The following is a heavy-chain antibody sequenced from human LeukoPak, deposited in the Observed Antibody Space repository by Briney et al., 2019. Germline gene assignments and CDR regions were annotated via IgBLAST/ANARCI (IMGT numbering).Heavy chain of an antibody. CDR1: GYTLTSYG. D-gene: IGHD6-19*01. J-gene: IGHJ4*02. Sequence: ASVKVSCKASGYTLTSYGISWVRQAPGQGLEWMGWISAYNGNTNYAQKLQGRVTMTTDTSTSTAYMELRSLRSDDTAVYYGARDAQRYSSGWYTGYWGQGTLVTVSS. CDR3: ARDAQRYSSGWYTGY. CDR2: ISAYNGNT. V-gene: IGHV1-18*01.